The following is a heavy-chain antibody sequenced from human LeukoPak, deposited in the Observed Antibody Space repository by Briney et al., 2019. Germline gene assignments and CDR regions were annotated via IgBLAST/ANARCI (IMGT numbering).Heavy chain of an antibody. CDR2: IVVGSGNT. V-gene: IGHV1-58*02. CDR1: GFTFTSSA. CDR3: AADGGSGTAGDY. J-gene: IGHJ4*02. Sequence: ASVKVSCKASGFTFTSSAMQLVRQARGQRLECIGWIVVGSGNTNYAQKFQERVTITRDMSTSTAYMELSSLRSEDTAVYYCAADGGSGTAGDYWGQGTLVTVSS. D-gene: IGHD3-10*01.